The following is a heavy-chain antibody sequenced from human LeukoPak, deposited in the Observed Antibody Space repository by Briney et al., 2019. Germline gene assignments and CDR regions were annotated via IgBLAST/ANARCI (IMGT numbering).Heavy chain of an antibody. CDR1: GFTFSNYA. CDR3: ARERYSSSWYFFDY. V-gene: IGHV3-30*04. CDR2: ISYDGSNK. D-gene: IGHD6-13*01. J-gene: IGHJ4*02. Sequence: LRLSCAASGFTFSNYAMHWVRQAPGKGLEWGAVISYDGSNKYYADSVKGRFTISRDNSKNTMYLQMNSLRAEDTAVYYCARERYSSSWYFFDYWGQGTLVTVSS.